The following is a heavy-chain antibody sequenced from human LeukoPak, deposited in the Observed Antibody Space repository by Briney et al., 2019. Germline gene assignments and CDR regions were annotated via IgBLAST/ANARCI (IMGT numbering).Heavy chain of an antibody. Sequence: GGSLRLSCAASGFTFSSYSMNWVRQAPGKGLEWVSSITSSNYISYTDSVKGRFTISRDNAKNSLYLQMSSLRAEDTAVYYCVRGQSAFDIWGQGTMVTVSS. V-gene: IGHV3-21*01. J-gene: IGHJ3*02. CDR1: GFTFSSYS. CDR2: ITSSNYI. CDR3: VRGQSAFDI.